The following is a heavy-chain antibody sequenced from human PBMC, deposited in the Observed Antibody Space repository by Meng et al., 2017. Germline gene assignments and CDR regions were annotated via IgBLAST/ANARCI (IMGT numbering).Heavy chain of an antibody. CDR2: IYYSGST. V-gene: IGHV4-31*01. CDR3: AGGAPYYDFWCCPDAFDI. Sequence: SETLSLTCTVSGGSISSGGYYWSWIRPHPGKGLEWIGYIYYSGSTYYNPSLKSLVTISVDTSKNQFSLKQSSVTAADTAVYYCAGGAPYYDFWCCPDAFDIWGQGTMVTVSS. D-gene: IGHD3-3*01. J-gene: IGHJ3*02. CDR1: GGSISSGGYY.